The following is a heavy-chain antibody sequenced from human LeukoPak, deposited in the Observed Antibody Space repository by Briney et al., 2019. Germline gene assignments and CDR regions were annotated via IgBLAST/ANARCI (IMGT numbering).Heavy chain of an antibody. CDR3: ARGSSGSYLNCFDY. J-gene: IGHJ4*02. Sequence: ASVKVSCKASGGTFSSYAISWVRQAPGQGLEWMGGIIPIFGTANYAQKFQGRVTITTDESTSTAYMELSSLRSEDTAVYHCARGSSGSYLNCFDYWGQGTLVTVSS. V-gene: IGHV1-69*05. CDR2: IIPIFGTA. D-gene: IGHD1-26*01. CDR1: GGTFSSYA.